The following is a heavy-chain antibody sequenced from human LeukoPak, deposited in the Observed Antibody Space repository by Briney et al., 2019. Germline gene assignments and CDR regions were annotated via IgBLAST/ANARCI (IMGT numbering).Heavy chain of an antibody. CDR2: IYYSGNT. J-gene: IGHJ4*02. Sequence: NPSETLSLTCTVSGGSISSSSYYWSWIPQPPGKELEWIGSIYYSGNTYYNPSLKSRVTISADTSKNQFSLKLSSVTAGDTAVYYCASIPQLGNLPHYWGQGTLVTVSS. V-gene: IGHV4-39*01. CDR3: ASIPQLGNLPHY. D-gene: IGHD1-14*01. CDR1: GGSISSSSYY.